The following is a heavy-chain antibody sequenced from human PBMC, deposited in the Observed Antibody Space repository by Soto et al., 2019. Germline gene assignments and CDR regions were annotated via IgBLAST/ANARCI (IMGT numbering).Heavy chain of an antibody. D-gene: IGHD1-1*01. J-gene: IGHJ6*01. Sequence: KISCKASGVTFSSYAISWVRQSPGQGLEWMGGIIPIFGTANYAQKFQGRVTINADKSTSTAYMELSSLRSEDTAMYYCARDTTSEEGMEVWGQGTTVTVSS. V-gene: IGHV1-69*06. CDR3: ARDTTSEEGMEV. CDR1: GVTFSSYA. CDR2: IIPIFGTA.